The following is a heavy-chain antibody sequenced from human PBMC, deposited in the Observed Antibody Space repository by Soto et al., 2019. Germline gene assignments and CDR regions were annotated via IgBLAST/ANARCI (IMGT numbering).Heavy chain of an antibody. D-gene: IGHD3-3*01. V-gene: IGHV3-33*06. CDR1: GFNFSKFG. Sequence: GGSRRLSCAVSGFNFSKFGMYWVRQAPGKGLEWVAVIWYDGSQKYYTDSVQGRFTISRDNSNNTLYLQMNSLKAEDTAIYYCAKEVCGLYEFGRPLDNWGQGTMVTVSS. J-gene: IGHJ4*01. CDR2: IWYDGSQK. CDR3: AKEVCGLYEFGRPLDN.